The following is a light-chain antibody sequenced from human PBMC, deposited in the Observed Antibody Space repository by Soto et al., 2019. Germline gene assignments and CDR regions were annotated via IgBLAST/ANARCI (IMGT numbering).Light chain of an antibody. J-gene: IGLJ1*01. V-gene: IGLV2-14*01. CDR1: SCDVGDYNY. Sequence: QSALTQPASVSGSPGQSVTISCTGTSCDVGDYNYVSWYQEHPGKAPKLMIYDVSNRPSGVSNRFSGSKSGSTASLTISGPQAEDEADYYCSAYTSSTTRVFGTGTKLTVL. CDR3: SAYTSSTTRV. CDR2: DVS.